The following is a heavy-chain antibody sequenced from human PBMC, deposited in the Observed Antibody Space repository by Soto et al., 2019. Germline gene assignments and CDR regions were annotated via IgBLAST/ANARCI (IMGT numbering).Heavy chain of an antibody. Sequence: VQLMQSGAEVTKPGSSVKVSCKASGGPFHTFGISWVRQAPGQGIEWMGGIIPKYGTTNYARSFQGRFTMTADESTTTAYLELSSLRHDDTAIYYCARTRQRRPVFYVDYWGQGTLCSVTS. CDR1: GGPFHTFG. CDR2: IIPKYGTT. V-gene: IGHV1-69*01. D-gene: IGHD2-2*01. J-gene: IGHJ4*02. CDR3: ARTRQRRPVFYVDY.